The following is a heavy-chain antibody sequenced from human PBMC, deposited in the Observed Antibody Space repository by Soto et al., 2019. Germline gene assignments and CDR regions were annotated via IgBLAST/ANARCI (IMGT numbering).Heavy chain of an antibody. CDR2: IYYSGST. J-gene: IGHJ4*02. CDR3: ARGGSYGVRQNFDY. V-gene: IGHV4-59*01. CDR1: GGSFSSYY. D-gene: IGHD4-17*01. Sequence: PSEPLSLTCTVSGGSFSSYYWSWIRQPPGKGLEWIGYIYYSGSTNYNPSLKSRVTISVDTSKNQFSLKLSYVTAADTAVYYCARGGSYGVRQNFDYWGQGTLVTVSS.